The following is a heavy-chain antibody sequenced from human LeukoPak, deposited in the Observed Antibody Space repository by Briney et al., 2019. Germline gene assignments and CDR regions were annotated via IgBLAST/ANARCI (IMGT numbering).Heavy chain of an antibody. CDR3: ARESASSGLYYFDY. J-gene: IGHJ4*02. CDR2: LSGSGGST. D-gene: IGHD6-19*01. Sequence: PGGSLRLSCAASGFIFNKHAMSWVRQAPGKGLEWVSGLSGSGGSTDYADSVKGRFIISRDNSKNTLYLQMNSLRAEDTAVYYCARESASSGLYYFDYWGQGTLVTVSS. V-gene: IGHV3-23*01. CDR1: GFIFNKHA.